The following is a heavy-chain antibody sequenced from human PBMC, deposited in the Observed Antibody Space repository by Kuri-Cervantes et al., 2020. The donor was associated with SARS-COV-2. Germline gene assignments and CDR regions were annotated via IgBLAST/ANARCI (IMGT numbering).Heavy chain of an antibody. V-gene: IGHV4-59*12. CDR1: GGSISSYY. D-gene: IGHD6-19*01. CDR2: IYYSGST. Sequence: GSLRLSCTVSGGSISSYYWSWIRQPPGKGLGWIGYIYYSGSTNYNPSLDLKSRVTISVDTSKNQFSLKLSSVTAADTAVYYCARVGKVYSSGWSNSLPIDCWGQGGLVTVSS. CDR3: ARVGKVYSSGWSNSLPIDC. J-gene: IGHJ4*02.